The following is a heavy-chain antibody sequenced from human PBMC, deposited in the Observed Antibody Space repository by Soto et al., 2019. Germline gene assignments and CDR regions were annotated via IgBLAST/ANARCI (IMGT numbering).Heavy chain of an antibody. V-gene: IGHV3-30-3*01. CDR2: VTSDGSNK. J-gene: IGHJ3*01. D-gene: IGHD3-22*01. CDR3: GRITLKTSVVSFDF. CDR1: GFTFSTYA. Sequence: VQLVESGGGVVQPGRSLRLSCAASGFTFSTYALHWVRQAPGKGLEWVATVTSDGSNKYHADSVEGRFTISRDDSKNSLYLLLNRLRAEDTAVSYCGRITLKTSVVSFDFWGQGTMVTVSS.